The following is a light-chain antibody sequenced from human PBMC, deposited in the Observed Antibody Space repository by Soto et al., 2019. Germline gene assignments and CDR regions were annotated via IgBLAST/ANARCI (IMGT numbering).Light chain of an antibody. V-gene: IGLV2-14*03. J-gene: IGLJ1*01. Sequence: QSVLTQPASVSVSPGQSITISCTGTSSEVGYNNYVSWYQHNPGKAPKVMICDVTNRPSGVSNRFSGSKSGNTASLTISGLQAEDEADYYCSSFTGSTYVFGTGTKVTVL. CDR1: SSEVGYNNY. CDR3: SSFTGSTYV. CDR2: DVT.